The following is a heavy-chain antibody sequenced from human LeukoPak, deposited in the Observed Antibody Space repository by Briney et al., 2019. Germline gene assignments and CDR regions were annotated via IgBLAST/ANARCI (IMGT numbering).Heavy chain of an antibody. CDR2: ISGSGGST. D-gene: IGHD4-17*01. J-gene: IGHJ6*02. V-gene: IGHV3-23*01. Sequence: PGGSLRLSCAASGFTFSSYAMSWVRQAPGKGLEWVSAISGSGGSTYYADSVKGRFTISRDNSKNTLYLQMNSLRAEDTAVYYCARDLSATVTIYYYYYGMDVWGQGTTVTVSS. CDR1: GFTFSSYA. CDR3: ARDLSATVTIYYYYYGMDV.